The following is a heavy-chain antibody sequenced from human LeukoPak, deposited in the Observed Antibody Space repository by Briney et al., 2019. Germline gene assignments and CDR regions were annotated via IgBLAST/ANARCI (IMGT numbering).Heavy chain of an antibody. V-gene: IGHV3-33*06. D-gene: IGHD6-13*01. Sequence: GGSLRLSCAASGFTFSSYGMHWVRQAPGKGLEWVAVIWYDGSNKYYADSVKGRFTISRDNSKNTLYLQMNSLRAEDTAVYYCAKDLRRYSSSWDEPSPTPMDVWGKGTTVTVSS. CDR2: IWYDGSNK. CDR1: GFTFSSYG. CDR3: AKDLRRYSSSWDEPSPTPMDV. J-gene: IGHJ6*03.